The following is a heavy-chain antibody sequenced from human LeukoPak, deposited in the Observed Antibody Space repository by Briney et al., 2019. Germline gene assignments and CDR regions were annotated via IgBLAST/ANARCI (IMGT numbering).Heavy chain of an antibody. CDR1: TGSISSGEYY. CDR3: ARYYDFLSYMDV. Sequence: SETLSLTCTVSTGSISSGEYYWSWIRQPPGKGLEWIGYIYYSGRTYYNPSLKSRLAITVDTSKNQFSPKLNSVTAADTAVYYCARYYDFLSYMDVWGKGTTVTVSS. D-gene: IGHD3-3*01. J-gene: IGHJ6*03. CDR2: IYYSGRT. V-gene: IGHV4-30-4*08.